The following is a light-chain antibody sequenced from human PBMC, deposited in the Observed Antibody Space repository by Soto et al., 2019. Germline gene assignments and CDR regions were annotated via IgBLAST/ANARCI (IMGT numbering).Light chain of an antibody. CDR3: SSYTSSSTLYV. J-gene: IGLJ1*01. CDR2: EVS. V-gene: IGLV2-14*01. CDR1: SRDIGGNNY. Sequence: QSALTQPASVSGSPGQSITISCSGTSRDIGGNNYVSWYQQHPDAAPKLIIYEVSYRPSGISNRFSGSKSGDTAALTISGLQPEDEADYYCSSYTSSSTLYVFGSGTKLTVL.